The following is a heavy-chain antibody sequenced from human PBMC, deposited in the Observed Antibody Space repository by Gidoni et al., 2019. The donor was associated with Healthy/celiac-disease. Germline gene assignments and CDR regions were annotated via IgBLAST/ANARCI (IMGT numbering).Heavy chain of an antibody. J-gene: IGHJ2*01. Sequence: EVQLLESGGGLVQPGGSLGLSCAASGFTFRSYALSWVRQAPGKGLEWVSAISGSGGSTYYADSVKGRFTISRDNSKNTLYLQMNSLRAEDTAVYYCATTWGSDDYGDYGYWYFDLWGRGTLVTVSS. CDR1: GFTFRSYA. D-gene: IGHD4-17*01. V-gene: IGHV3-23*01. CDR3: ATTWGSDDYGDYGYWYFDL. CDR2: ISGSGGST.